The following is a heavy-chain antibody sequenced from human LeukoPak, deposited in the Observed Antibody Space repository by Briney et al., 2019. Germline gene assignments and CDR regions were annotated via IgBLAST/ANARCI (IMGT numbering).Heavy chain of an antibody. Sequence: GESLKISCQASGYTFTSYWIGWARQMPGKGLEWMGMIYPGDSDSRYSPSLQGQVTISADKSISTAYLQWTSLKASDTGIYFCARRNTQELDFWGQGTLVTVSS. V-gene: IGHV5-51*01. CDR1: GYTFTSYW. D-gene: IGHD1-26*01. CDR2: IYPGDSDS. J-gene: IGHJ4*02. CDR3: ARRNTQELDF.